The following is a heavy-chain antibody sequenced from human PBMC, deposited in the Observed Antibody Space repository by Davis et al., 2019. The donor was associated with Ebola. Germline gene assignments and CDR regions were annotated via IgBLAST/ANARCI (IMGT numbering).Heavy chain of an antibody. V-gene: IGHV5-51*01. CDR3: ARTGDYSRGYYYYGMDV. J-gene: IGHJ6*02. D-gene: IGHD4-11*01. Sequence: GESLKISCKGSGYSFSNYWVGWVRQMPGKGLEWMGIIYPGDSDTRYSPSFQGQVTISADRSISTAYLQWSSLKASDTAMYYCARTGDYSRGYYYYGMDVWGQGTTVTVSS. CDR1: GYSFSNYW. CDR2: IYPGDSDT.